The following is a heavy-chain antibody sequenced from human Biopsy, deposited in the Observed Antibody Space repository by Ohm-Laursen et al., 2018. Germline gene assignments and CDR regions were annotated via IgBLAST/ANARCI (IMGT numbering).Heavy chain of an antibody. CDR3: ARDALGGGSYRFFY. CDR2: IIPIFGTA. CDR1: GYTFSMYA. J-gene: IGHJ4*02. V-gene: IGHV1-69*13. D-gene: IGHD1-26*01. Sequence: SVKVSCNVSGYTFSMYAIIWVRQAPGQGLEWMGGIIPIFGTANYAQKFQGRVTLTADESTSTAYMELSSLRSDDTAVYYCARDALGGGSYRFFYWGQGSLVTVSS.